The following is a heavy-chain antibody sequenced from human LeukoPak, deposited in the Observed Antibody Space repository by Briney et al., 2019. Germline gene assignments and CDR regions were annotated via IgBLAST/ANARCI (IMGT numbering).Heavy chain of an antibody. V-gene: IGHV3-21*01. Sequence: GGSLRLSCAASGFTFSSYSMNWVRQAAGKGLGWVSSISSSSSYIYYADSVKGRFTISRDNAKNSLYLQMNSLRAEDTAVYYCARAGGWFGDYAFDIWGQGTMVTVSS. CDR3: ARAGGWFGDYAFDI. J-gene: IGHJ3*02. CDR1: GFTFSSYS. D-gene: IGHD3-10*01. CDR2: ISSSSSYI.